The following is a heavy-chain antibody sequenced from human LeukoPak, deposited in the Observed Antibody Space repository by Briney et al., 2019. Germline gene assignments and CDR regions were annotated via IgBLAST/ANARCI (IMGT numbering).Heavy chain of an antibody. CDR1: GGSISSYY. CDR2: IYYSGST. V-gene: IGHV4-59*08. Sequence: SETLSLTCTVSGGSISSYYWSWIRQPPGKGLEWIGYIYYSGSTNYNPSLKSRVTISVDTSKNQFSLKLSSVTAADTAVYYCARQLGYCSSTSCYADKVDYWGQGTLVTVSS. CDR3: ARQLGYCSSTSCYADKVDY. J-gene: IGHJ4*02. D-gene: IGHD2-2*01.